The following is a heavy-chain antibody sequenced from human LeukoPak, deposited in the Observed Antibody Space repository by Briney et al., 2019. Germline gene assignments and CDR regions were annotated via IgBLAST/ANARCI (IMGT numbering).Heavy chain of an antibody. Sequence: SETLSLTCIVSGGSISSSIFYWGWIRQPPGKGLEWIGSIHYSGSTYYNPSLKSRVTISVDTSKNQFSLKLTSVTAADTAVYYCARHGLCYGGTCYFRGWFDPWGQGTLVTVSS. CDR3: ARHGLCYGGTCYFRGWFDP. D-gene: IGHD2-15*01. V-gene: IGHV4-39*01. CDR1: GGSISSSIFY. J-gene: IGHJ5*02. CDR2: IHYSGST.